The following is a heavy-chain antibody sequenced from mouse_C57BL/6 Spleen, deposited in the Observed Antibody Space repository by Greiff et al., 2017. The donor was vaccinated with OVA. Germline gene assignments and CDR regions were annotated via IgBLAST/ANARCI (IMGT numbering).Heavy chain of an antibody. CDR2: IDPSDSYT. J-gene: IGHJ4*01. Sequence: VQLQQPGAELVKPGASVKLSCKASGYTFTSYWMQWVKQRPGQGLEWIGEIDPSDSYTNYNQKFKGKATLTVDTSSSTAYMQLSSLTSEDSAIYYCARVRTAQATVMDYWGQGTSVTVSS. CDR3: ARVRTAQATVMDY. D-gene: IGHD3-2*02. V-gene: IGHV1-50*01. CDR1: GYTFTSYW.